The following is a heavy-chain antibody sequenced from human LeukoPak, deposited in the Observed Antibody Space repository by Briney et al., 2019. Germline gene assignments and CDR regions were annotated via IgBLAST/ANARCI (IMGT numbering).Heavy chain of an antibody. J-gene: IGHJ6*03. CDR2: IYHSGST. CDR1: GYSISSGYY. V-gene: IGHV4-38-2*02. CDR3: ARIQRYYGSGSYFIYYYYYYMDV. Sequence: SETLSLTCTVSGYSISSGYYWGWIRQPPGKGLEWIGSIYHSGSTYYNPSLKSRVTISVDTSKNQFSLKLSSVTAADTAVYYCARIQRYYGSGSYFIYYYYYYMDVWGKGTTVTISS. D-gene: IGHD3-10*01.